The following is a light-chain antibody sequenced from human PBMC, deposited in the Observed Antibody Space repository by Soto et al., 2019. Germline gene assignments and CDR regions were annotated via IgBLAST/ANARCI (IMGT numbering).Light chain of an antibody. CDR3: QQSYITPPT. V-gene: IGKV1-39*01. CDR1: QSISSY. Sequence: DIQMTQSPSSLSASVGDRVTITCRASQSISSYLNWYQQKPGKAPKLLIYAASSLQSVVPSRFSGSGSGTDFTLTISSLQPEDFAPYYCQQSYITPPTFGQGTKVEIK. CDR2: AAS. J-gene: IGKJ1*01.